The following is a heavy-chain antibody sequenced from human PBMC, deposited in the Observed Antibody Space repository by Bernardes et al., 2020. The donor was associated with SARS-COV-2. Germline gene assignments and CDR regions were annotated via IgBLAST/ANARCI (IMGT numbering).Heavy chain of an antibody. V-gene: IGHV3-11*06. CDR3: AIEGVSNVFDM. CDR1: GLTPGDYY. J-gene: IGHJ3*02. D-gene: IGHD2-8*01. CDR2: TPTSSYT. Sequence: GSLRLSCALSGLTPGDYYMSWIRQAPGRGLEWVSYTPTSSYTNYADAVRGRFTVSRDDAKNSLILQMNSLRAEDTAVYYCAIEGVSNVFDMWGQGTMVNVSS.